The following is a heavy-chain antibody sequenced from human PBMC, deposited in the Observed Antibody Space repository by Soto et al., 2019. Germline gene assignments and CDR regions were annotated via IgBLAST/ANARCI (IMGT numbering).Heavy chain of an antibody. CDR1: GGTFRTYT. CDR2: ILPMVDIT. J-gene: IGHJ3*02. V-gene: IGHV1-69*02. CDR3: TLGSWSAETFDI. D-gene: IGHD2-2*01. Sequence: SVKVSCKASGGTFRTYTVIWVRQAPGQGLEWMGRILPMVDITNSAQSFQGRLTMTADKSTSTVYLELSSLRFEDTALYYCTLGSWSAETFDIWGRGTMVTVSS.